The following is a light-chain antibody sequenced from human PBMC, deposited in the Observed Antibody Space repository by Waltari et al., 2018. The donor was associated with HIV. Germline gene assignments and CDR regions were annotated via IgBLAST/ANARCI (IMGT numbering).Light chain of an antibody. CDR1: NIGTKD. CDR2: KDS. Sequence: YELTQPLSVSVALGLTAKITCGGNNIGTKDVHWYQKRPGKAPGLVMFKDSNRPAGIPERFSGSKSRNTAALTISGVQVEDEADYFCQVWDNNVVFGGGTKLTVL. J-gene: IGLJ3*02. CDR3: QVWDNNVV. V-gene: IGLV3-9*01.